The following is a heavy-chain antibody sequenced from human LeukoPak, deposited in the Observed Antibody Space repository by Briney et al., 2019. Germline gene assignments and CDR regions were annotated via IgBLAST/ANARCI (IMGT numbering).Heavy chain of an antibody. CDR2: IYYSGST. J-gene: IGHJ4*02. CDR3: GRLPLRSHFDY. V-gene: IGHV4-59*08. Sequence: SETLSLTCTVSGGSISSYYWSWIRQPPGKGLEWIGYIYYSGSTNYNPSLKSRVTISVDTSKNQFSLKLSSVTAADTAVYYCGRLPLRSHFDYWGQGTLVTVSS. CDR1: GGSISSYY.